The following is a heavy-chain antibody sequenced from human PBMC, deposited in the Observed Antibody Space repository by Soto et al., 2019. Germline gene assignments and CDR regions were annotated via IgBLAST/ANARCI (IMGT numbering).Heavy chain of an antibody. CDR2: ISYDGSNK. D-gene: IGHD3-10*01. CDR3: AKDSMVRGFNWFDP. Sequence: PGGSLRLSCAASGFTFSSYGMHWVRQAPGKGLEWVAVISYDGSNKYYADSVKGRFTISRDNSKNTLYLQMNSLRAEDTAVYYCAKDSMVRGFNWFDPWGQGTLVTVSS. J-gene: IGHJ5*02. CDR1: GFTFSSYG. V-gene: IGHV3-30*18.